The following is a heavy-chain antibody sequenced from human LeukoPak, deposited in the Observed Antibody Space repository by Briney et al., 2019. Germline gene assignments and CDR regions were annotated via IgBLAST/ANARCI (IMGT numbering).Heavy chain of an antibody. J-gene: IGHJ3*02. CDR1: GFTFTKCA. CDR2: ISGSGGST. V-gene: IGHV3-23*01. Sequence: GGSLRLSCVASGFTFTKCAMSWVRQAPGKGLEWVSAISGSGGSTYYADSVKGRFTISRDNSKNTLYLQMNSLRAEDTAVYYCATDYGGNSDAFDIWGQGTMVTVSS. CDR3: ATDYGGNSDAFDI. D-gene: IGHD4-23*01.